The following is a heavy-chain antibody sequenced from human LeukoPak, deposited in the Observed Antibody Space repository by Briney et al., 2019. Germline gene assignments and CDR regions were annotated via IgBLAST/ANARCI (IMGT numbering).Heavy chain of an antibody. CDR2: IYHSGST. D-gene: IGHD6-13*01. CDR3: ARVRLSSWQYKRREPYDYYYGMDV. Sequence: PSETLSLTCAVSGGSISSSNWWSWVRQPPGKGLEWIGEIYHSGSTNYNPSLKSRVTISVDKSKNQFSLKLSSVTAADTAVYYCARVRLSSWQYKRREPYDYYYGMDVWGRGTTVTVSS. CDR1: GGSISSSNW. J-gene: IGHJ6*02. V-gene: IGHV4-4*02.